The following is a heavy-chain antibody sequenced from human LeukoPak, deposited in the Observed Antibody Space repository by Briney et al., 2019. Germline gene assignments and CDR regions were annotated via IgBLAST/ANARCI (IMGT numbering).Heavy chain of an antibody. J-gene: IGHJ3*02. Sequence: PSQTLSLTCTVSGGPISSSNYYWGWIRQPPGRGLEWIGSIYYSGSTYYNPSLKSRVTISVDTSKNQFSLKLSSVTAADTAVYYCARPTYYYDSSGYAHYAFDIWGQGTMVTVSS. CDR2: IYYSGST. D-gene: IGHD3-22*01. V-gene: IGHV4-39*07. CDR3: ARPTYYYDSSGYAHYAFDI. CDR1: GGPISSSNYY.